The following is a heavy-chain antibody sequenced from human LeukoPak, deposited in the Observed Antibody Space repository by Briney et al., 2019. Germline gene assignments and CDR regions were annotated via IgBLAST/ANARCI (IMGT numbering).Heavy chain of an antibody. CDR2: VYHTGAV. CDR1: GVSITRDSYY. Sequence: PSETLSLTCTVSGVSITRDSYYWAWIPPPPGKKLEWIGRVYHTGAVHYSPSLKSRVTISEDTPKNQFSLKLTSVTAAYTAMYYCARHGGFTPPDYWGQGTLVAVSS. CDR3: ARHGGFTPPDY. J-gene: IGHJ4*02. V-gene: IGHV4-39*01. D-gene: IGHD3-3*01.